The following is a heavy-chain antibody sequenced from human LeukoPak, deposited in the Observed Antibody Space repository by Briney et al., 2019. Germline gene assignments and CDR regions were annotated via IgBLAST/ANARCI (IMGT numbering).Heavy chain of an antibody. D-gene: IGHD1-26*01. CDR3: ARNSGSYYGDFDY. CDR2: INHSGST. J-gene: IGHJ4*02. CDR1: GGSFSGYY. Sequence: PSETLSLTCAVYGGSFSGYYWSWIRQPPGKGLEWIGEINHSGSTNYNPSLKSRVTISVDTSKNQFSLKLSSVTAADTAVYYCARNSGSYYGDFDYWGQGTLVTVSS. V-gene: IGHV4-34*01.